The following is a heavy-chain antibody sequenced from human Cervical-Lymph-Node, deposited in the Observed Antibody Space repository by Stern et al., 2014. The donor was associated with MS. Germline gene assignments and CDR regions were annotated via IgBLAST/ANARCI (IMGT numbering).Heavy chain of an antibody. CDR1: GGSVRSRNW. CDR2: VYHSGST. J-gene: IGHJ6*02. D-gene: IGHD2-15*01. Sequence: QVQLQESGPGLVKPSGTLSLTCAVSGGSVRSRNWWHWVRQSPGKGLEWIGKVYHSGSTHYNPSLKSRVIISIDKSKNHLSLNRTSVTAADTAVYYCARGSSGGSGYGMDVWGQGTTIIVSS. CDR3: ARGSSGGSGYGMDV. V-gene: IGHV4-4*02.